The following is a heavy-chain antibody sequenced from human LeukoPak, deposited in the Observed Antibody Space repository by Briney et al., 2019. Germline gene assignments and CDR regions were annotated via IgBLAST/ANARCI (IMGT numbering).Heavy chain of an antibody. CDR1: GYTFTSYY. Sequence: GASVTVSCKASGYTFTSYYMHWVRQAPGQGLEWMGIINPSGGSTSYAQKFQGRVIMTRDTSTSTVYMELSSLRSEDTAVYYCARGRDIAVAGNFYYGMDVWGQGTTVTVSS. CDR3: ARGRDIAVAGNFYYGMDV. CDR2: INPSGGST. J-gene: IGHJ6*02. D-gene: IGHD6-13*01. V-gene: IGHV1-46*01.